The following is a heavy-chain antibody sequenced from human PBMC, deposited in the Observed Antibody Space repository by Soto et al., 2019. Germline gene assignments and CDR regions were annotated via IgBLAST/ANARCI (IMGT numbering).Heavy chain of an antibody. CDR2: IRKKTNSYTT. J-gene: IGHJ4*01. CDR1: GFTFSDNY. D-gene: IGHD2-21*02. CDR3: VKVDSSAGDSPES. Sequence: GGSLRLSCAASGFTFSDNYMDWVRQPPGSGLEWVGRIRKKTNSYTTEFAASVKGRFTISRGDSQNSLYLQMNSLKTEDTAMYYCVKVDSSAGDSPESWGQRSLLNLSS. V-gene: IGHV3-72*01.